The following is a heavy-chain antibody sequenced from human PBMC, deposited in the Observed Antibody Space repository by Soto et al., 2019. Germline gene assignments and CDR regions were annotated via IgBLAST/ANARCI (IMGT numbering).Heavy chain of an antibody. V-gene: IGHV1-69*13. J-gene: IGHJ4*02. Sequence: ASVKVSCKASGGTFSSYAISWVRQAPGQGLEWMGGIIPIFGTANYAQKFQGRVTITADESTSTAYMELSGLRSEDTAVYYCARAIIHGSSQYYFDYWGQGTLVTVSS. CDR1: GGTFSSYA. CDR3: ARAIIHGSSQYYFDY. D-gene: IGHD3-10*01. CDR2: IIPIFGTA.